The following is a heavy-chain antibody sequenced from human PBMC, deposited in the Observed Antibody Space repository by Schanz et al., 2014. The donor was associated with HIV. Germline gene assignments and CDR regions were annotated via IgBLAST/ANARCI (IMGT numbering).Heavy chain of an antibody. D-gene: IGHD2-15*01. Sequence: QVRLVESGGGVVQPGRSLRLSCAASGFSLSWCGMHWVRQAPGKGLEWVAVIWYDGSQKYYADSVKGRFTVSRDNSNNKLFLQMNSLRADDTGVYYCARDLGYCGGGSCSWGQGTLVTVSS. CDR2: IWYDGSQK. V-gene: IGHV3-33*01. CDR3: ARDLGYCGGGSCS. J-gene: IGHJ4*02. CDR1: GFSLSWCG.